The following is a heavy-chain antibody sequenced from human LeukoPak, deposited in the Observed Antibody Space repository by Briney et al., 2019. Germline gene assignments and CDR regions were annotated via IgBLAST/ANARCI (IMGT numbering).Heavy chain of an antibody. J-gene: IGHJ4*02. CDR3: AIEFNSGSYYGFFDY. V-gene: IGHV3-23*01. CDR1: GFTFSSYA. CDR2: ISGGSAGSI. Sequence: GGSLRLSCAVSGFTFSSYAMRWVRQAPGKGLEWVSAISGGSAGSIDYADSVKGRFTISRDNSKNTLYLQMNSLRAEDTAVYYCAIEFNSGSYYGFFDYWGQGTPVTVSS. D-gene: IGHD3-22*01.